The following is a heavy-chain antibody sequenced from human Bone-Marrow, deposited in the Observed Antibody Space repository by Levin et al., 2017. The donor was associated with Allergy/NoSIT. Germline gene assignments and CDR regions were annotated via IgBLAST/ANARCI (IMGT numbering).Heavy chain of an antibody. CDR1: GFTFSSYW. Sequence: LSLTCAASGFTFSSYWMHWVRQAPGKGLVWVSRINSDGSSTSYADSVKGRFTISRDNAKNTLYLQMNSLRAEDTAVYYCARDYPQLLWFGELSYNWFDPWGQGTLVTVSS. J-gene: IGHJ5*02. CDR3: ARDYPQLLWFGELSYNWFDP. D-gene: IGHD3-10*01. CDR2: INSDGSST. V-gene: IGHV3-74*01.